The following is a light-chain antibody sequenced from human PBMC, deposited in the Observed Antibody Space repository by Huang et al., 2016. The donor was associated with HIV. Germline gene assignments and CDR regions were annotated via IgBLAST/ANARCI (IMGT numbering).Light chain of an antibody. CDR2: GAS. Sequence: ERVMTQSPATLSVSLGETATLSCRASQYVSSNLAWYQQQPGQAPRLLIYGASTRVTDIPARCSGSGSGIEFTLTISTLQSEDFAVYYCQQYNNWPRTFGQGTKLEIK. CDR1: QYVSSN. J-gene: IGKJ2*01. V-gene: IGKV3-15*01. CDR3: QQYNNWPRT.